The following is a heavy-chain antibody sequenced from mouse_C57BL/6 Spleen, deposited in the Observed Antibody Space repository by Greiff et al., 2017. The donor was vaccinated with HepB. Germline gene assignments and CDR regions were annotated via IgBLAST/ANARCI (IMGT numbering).Heavy chain of an antibody. V-gene: IGHV1-7*01. D-gene: IGHD2-4*01. CDR3: ARSLDYIYAMYY. Sequence: VQLQQSGAELAKPGASVKLSCKASGYTFTSYWMHWVKQRPGQGLEWIGYINPSSCYTKYNQKFKDKATLNADKSSSTAYMPLRSLTYEDSAVYFWARSLDYIYAMYYLGQGTSVTVSS. J-gene: IGHJ4*01. CDR2: INPSSCYT. CDR1: GYTFTSYW.